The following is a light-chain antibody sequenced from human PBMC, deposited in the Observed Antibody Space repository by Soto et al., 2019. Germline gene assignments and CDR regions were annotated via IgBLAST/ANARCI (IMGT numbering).Light chain of an antibody. CDR3: QQYYTFPLT. CDR2: WAS. CDR1: QSVLYSANNKNY. V-gene: IGKV4-1*01. Sequence: DIVMIQSPDSLAVSLGERATINCRSSQSVLYSANNKNYLVWYQQKPGQPPKLLIYWASTRESGVPDRFSGSGSGTDFTLTISSLQAEDVAFYYCQQYYTFPLTFGGGTKVEIK. J-gene: IGKJ4*01.